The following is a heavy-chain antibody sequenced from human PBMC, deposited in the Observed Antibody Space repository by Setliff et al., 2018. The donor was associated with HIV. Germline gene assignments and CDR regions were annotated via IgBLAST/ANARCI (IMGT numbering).Heavy chain of an antibody. CDR2: ISAYNDNT. J-gene: IGHJ4*02. V-gene: IGHV1-18*01. CDR1: GYTFTNYG. Sequence: ASVKVSCKTSGYTFTNYGISWVRQAPGQGLEWMGWISAYNDNTNYAQKVQGRVTMTTDTSTSTAYMELRSLRSDDTAVYYCARNSYDSSGYRYDYWGQGTLVTVSS. D-gene: IGHD3-22*01. CDR3: ARNSYDSSGYRYDY.